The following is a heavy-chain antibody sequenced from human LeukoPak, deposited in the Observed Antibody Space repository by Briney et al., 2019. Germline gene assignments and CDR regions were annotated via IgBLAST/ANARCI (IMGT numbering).Heavy chain of an antibody. CDR1: GGSFSGYY. V-gene: IGHV4-34*01. CDR2: INHSGST. J-gene: IGHJ4*02. D-gene: IGHD3-22*01. Sequence: PSETLSLTCAVYGGSFSGYYWSWIRQPPGKGLEWIGEINHSGSTNYNPSLKSRVTISVDTSKNQFSLKLSSVTAADTTVYCCARTRRPANYYYDSSGYGHFDYWGQGTLVTVSS. CDR3: ARTRRPANYYYDSSGYGHFDY.